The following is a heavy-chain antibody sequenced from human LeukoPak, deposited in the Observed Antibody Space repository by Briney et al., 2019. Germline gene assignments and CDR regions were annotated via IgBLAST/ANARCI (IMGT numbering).Heavy chain of an antibody. CDR2: IIPILGIA. V-gene: IGHV1-69*04. J-gene: IGHJ4*02. D-gene: IGHD6-13*01. Sequence: GASVKVSCTASGGTFSSYAISWVRQAPGQGLEWMGRIIPILGIANYAQKFQGRVTITADKSTSTAYMELSSLRSEDTAVYYCARQSIAAAGTFDYWGQGTLVTVSS. CDR3: ARQSIAAAGTFDY. CDR1: GGTFSSYA.